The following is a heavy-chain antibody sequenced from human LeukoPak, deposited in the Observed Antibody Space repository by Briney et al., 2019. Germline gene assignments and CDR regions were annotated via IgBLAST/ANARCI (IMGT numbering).Heavy chain of an antibody. Sequence: GGSLRLSCAASGFTFSGYEMHWVRQAPGKGLEWLSYISSSSSHTNYADSVKGRFTISRDNAKNSLYLQMNSLRAEDTAVYYCARGGGYYFDYWGQGTLVTVSS. V-gene: IGHV3-48*03. CDR3: ARGGGYYFDY. J-gene: IGHJ4*02. CDR1: GFTFSGYE. CDR2: ISSSSSHT. D-gene: IGHD4-23*01.